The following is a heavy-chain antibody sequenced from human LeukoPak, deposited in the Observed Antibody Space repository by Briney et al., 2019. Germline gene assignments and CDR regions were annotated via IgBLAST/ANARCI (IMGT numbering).Heavy chain of an antibody. CDR1: GFTSNEVW. D-gene: IGHD3-16*01. V-gene: IGHV3-15*01. Sequence: GGSLRLSCAVPGFTSNEVWMTWVRQARGKGLEWGGRLRSKVDDGTVDDAMSVRGRFTISRDDSKNIVYLQMNSLKTEDTGVYYCTRDFNYANDWGQGTLVIVSS. CDR2: LRSKVDDGTV. CDR3: TRDFNYAND. J-gene: IGHJ4*02.